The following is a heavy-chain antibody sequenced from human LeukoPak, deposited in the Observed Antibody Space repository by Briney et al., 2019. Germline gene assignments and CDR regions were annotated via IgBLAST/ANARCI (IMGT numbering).Heavy chain of an antibody. V-gene: IGHV3-33*08. CDR2: LLDERRN. CDR1: GFIFSNYA. D-gene: IGHD6-19*01. J-gene: IGHJ4*02. CDR3: ARDLSAAFDF. Sequence: PGGSLRLSCAASGFIFSNYAMHWVRQAPGKGLEWAAVLLDERRNNYANSVKGRFTISRDISKDTLYLQMDSLRAEDTAVYYCARDLSAAFDFWGQGILVTVSS.